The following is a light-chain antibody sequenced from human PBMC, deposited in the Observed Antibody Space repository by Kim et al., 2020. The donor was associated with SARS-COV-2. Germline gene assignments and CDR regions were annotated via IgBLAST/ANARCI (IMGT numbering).Light chain of an antibody. CDR2: GAS. Sequence: FAPGERATLSCRASQSVSSSYLAWDQQKPGQAPRLLIYGASSRATGIPDRFSGSGSGTDFTLTISRLEPEDFAVYYCQQYGSSKNTFGQGTKLEI. J-gene: IGKJ2*01. CDR3: QQYGSSKNT. V-gene: IGKV3-20*01. CDR1: QSVSSSY.